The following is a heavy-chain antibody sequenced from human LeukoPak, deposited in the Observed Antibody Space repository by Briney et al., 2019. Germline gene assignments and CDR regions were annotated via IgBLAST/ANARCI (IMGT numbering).Heavy chain of an antibody. Sequence: GGSLRLSCAASGFTFSSYEMNWVRQAPGKGLEWVSYISSSGSTIYYADSVKGRFTISRDNAKNSLYLQMNSLRAEDTAVYYCARAQPLPYYYGSGSYRSRFDPWGQGTLVTVSS. V-gene: IGHV3-48*03. J-gene: IGHJ5*02. CDR2: ISSSGSTI. CDR3: ARAQPLPYYYGSGSYRSRFDP. CDR1: GFTFSSYE. D-gene: IGHD3-10*01.